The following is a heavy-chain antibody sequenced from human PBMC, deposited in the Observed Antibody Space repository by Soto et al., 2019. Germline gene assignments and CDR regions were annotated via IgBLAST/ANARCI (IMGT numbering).Heavy chain of an antibody. D-gene: IGHD2-21*02. Sequence: QITLKESGPPLVKPTQTLTLTCTFSAFSLSTGGVGVGWIRQPPGKALEWLALIYWDDDKRYSPSLRSRLTITKDTSQNQVVLTMTNRDPVDTATYYCIQSRCGGDCLQSYASYYYYGMDVWGQGTTVTVSS. CDR1: AFSLSTGGVG. V-gene: IGHV2-5*02. CDR3: IQSRCGGDCLQSYASYYYYGMDV. CDR2: IYWDDDK. J-gene: IGHJ6*02.